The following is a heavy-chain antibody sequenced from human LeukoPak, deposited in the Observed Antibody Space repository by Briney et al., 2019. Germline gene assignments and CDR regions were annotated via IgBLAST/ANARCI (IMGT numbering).Heavy chain of an antibody. CDR2: ISAYNGNT. CDR3: ASSSGPLYYDLAGY. V-gene: IGHV1-18*01. J-gene: IGHJ4*02. D-gene: IGHD3-22*01. CDR1: GYSFTSNG. Sequence: ASVKVSCKASGYSFTSNGISWVRQAPGQGLEWMGWISAYNGNTNYAQKLQGRVTMTRDMSTSTVYMELSSLRSEDTAVYYCASSSGPLYYDLAGYWGQGTLVTVSS.